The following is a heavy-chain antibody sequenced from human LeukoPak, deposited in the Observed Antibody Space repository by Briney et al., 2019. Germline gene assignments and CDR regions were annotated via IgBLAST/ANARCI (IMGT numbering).Heavy chain of an antibody. D-gene: IGHD3-3*01. V-gene: IGHV4-4*07. CDR2: IYSRGST. CDR1: GGSISSYY. CDR3: ARGGKDYDFWSGCYDLYSWFDP. J-gene: IGHJ5*02. Sequence: SETLSLTCTVSGGSISSYYLSWIRQPAGKGLEWIGRIYSRGSTYNPSLKSRVTMSADTSRNHVSLTLNSVTAADTAVYYCARGGKDYDFWSGCYDLYSWFDPWGQGTLVTVSS.